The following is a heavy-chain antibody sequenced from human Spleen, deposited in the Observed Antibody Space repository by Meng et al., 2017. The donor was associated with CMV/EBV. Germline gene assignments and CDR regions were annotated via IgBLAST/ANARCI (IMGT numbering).Heavy chain of an antibody. J-gene: IGHJ4*02. V-gene: IGHV3-30*02. CDR2: IRYDGSNK. Sequence: LSLTCAPSGFTFTNYAMTWVRQAPGKGLEWVAFIRYDGSNKYYADSVKGRFTISRDNSKNTLYLQMNSLRAEDTAVYYRAKDSTFDYWGQGTLVTVSS. CDR3: AKDSTFDY. D-gene: IGHD2/OR15-2a*01. CDR1: GFTFTNYA.